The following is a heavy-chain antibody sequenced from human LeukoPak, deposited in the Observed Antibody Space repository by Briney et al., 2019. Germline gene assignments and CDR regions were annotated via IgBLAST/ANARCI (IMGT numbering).Heavy chain of an antibody. D-gene: IGHD3-10*01. J-gene: IGHJ4*02. Sequence: SETLSLTCTVSGGSISSYYWSWTRQPPGKGLEWIGYIYYSGSTNYNPSLKSRVTISVDTSKNQFSLKLSSVTAADTAVYYCAREFTFYGPGSYFDYWGQGTLVTVSS. CDR2: IYYSGST. CDR3: AREFTFYGPGSYFDY. V-gene: IGHV4-59*01. CDR1: GGSISSYY.